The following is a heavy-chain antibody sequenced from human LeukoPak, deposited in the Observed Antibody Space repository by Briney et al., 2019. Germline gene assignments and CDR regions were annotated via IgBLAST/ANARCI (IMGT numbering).Heavy chain of an antibody. Sequence: GGSLRLSCAASGFTFSSYAMHWVRQAPGKGLEWVAVISYDGSNKYYADSVKGRFTISRDNSKNTLYLQMNSLRAEDTAVYYCARDPRSLIAAAGMTQIDYWGQGTLVTVSS. J-gene: IGHJ4*02. CDR1: GFTFSSYA. V-gene: IGHV3-30-3*01. CDR2: ISYDGSNK. D-gene: IGHD6-13*01. CDR3: ARDPRSLIAAAGMTQIDY.